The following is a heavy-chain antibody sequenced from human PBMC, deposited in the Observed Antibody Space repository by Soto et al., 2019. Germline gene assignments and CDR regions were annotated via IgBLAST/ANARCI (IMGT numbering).Heavy chain of an antibody. CDR3: ARVYVYVTHSPQDG. CDR2: INTYNGNT. D-gene: IGHD3-16*01. V-gene: IGHV1-18*01. J-gene: IGHJ6*02. Sequence: QVQLVQSRDEVKNAGASVKVSCKASGYSFTRYVIAWARQAPGQGLEWMGWINTYNGNTNYAQNLQGRVTLTKDSSTSTAYMELTSLRYISSAIYYCARVYVYVTHSPQDGWGQRTTVIVSS. CDR1: GYSFTRYV.